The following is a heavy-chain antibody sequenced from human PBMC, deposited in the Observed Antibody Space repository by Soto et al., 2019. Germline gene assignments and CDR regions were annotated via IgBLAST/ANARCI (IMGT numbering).Heavy chain of an antibody. V-gene: IGHV1-69*13. CDR3: ARETPSAAAAYYYYGLDV. D-gene: IGHD6-13*01. J-gene: IGHJ6*02. CDR1: GGTFSSYF. Sequence: GASVKVSCKVSGGTFSSYFINWVRQAPGQGLEWVGGIIPVFGTASYAEKFQGRVTITADESTSTAYMELSRLRSDDTAAYYCARETPSAAAAYYYYGLDVWGQGTTVTVSS. CDR2: IIPVFGTA.